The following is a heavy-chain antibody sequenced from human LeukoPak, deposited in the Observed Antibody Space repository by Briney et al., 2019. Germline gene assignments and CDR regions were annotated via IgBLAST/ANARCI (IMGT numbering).Heavy chain of an antibody. J-gene: IGHJ4*02. CDR2: IYHTGST. Sequence: SETLSLTCTVSGYSISSGYYWGWIRQPPGKGLEWIGSIYHTGSTYYSPSLKSRVTISVDRSKNQFSLKLSSVTAADTAVYYCARGTRDTAMANYYFDYWGQGTLVTVSS. D-gene: IGHD5-18*01. CDR1: GYSISSGYY. V-gene: IGHV4-38-2*02. CDR3: ARGTRDTAMANYYFDY.